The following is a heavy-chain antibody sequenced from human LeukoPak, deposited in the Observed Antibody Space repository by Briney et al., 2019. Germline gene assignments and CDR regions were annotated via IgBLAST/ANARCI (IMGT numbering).Heavy chain of an antibody. J-gene: IGHJ6*02. Sequence: GESLKISCKGSGYSFTSYWIGWVRQMPGKGLEWMGIIYPGDSDTRYSPSFQGQVTISADKSISTAYLQWSSLKASDTAMYYCARSGPVVPANYYYYGMDVWGQGTTVTVSS. V-gene: IGHV5-51*01. CDR1: GYSFTSYW. CDR3: ARSGPVVPANYYYYGMDV. CDR2: IYPGDSDT. D-gene: IGHD2-2*01.